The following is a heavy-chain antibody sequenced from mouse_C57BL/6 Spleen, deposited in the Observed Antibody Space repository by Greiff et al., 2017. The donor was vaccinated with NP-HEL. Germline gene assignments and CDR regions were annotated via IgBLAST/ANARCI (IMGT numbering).Heavy chain of an antibody. D-gene: IGHD2-5*01. CDR1: GYTFTSYG. CDR2: IYPRSGNT. Sequence: QVQLQQSGAELARPGASVKLSCKASGYTFTSYGISWVKQRTGQGLEWIGEIYPRSGNTYYNEKFKGKATLTADKSSSTAYMELRSLTSEDSAVYFCARGLYYSNYYYAMDYWGQGTSVTVSS. J-gene: IGHJ4*01. V-gene: IGHV1-81*01. CDR3: ARGLYYSNYYYAMDY.